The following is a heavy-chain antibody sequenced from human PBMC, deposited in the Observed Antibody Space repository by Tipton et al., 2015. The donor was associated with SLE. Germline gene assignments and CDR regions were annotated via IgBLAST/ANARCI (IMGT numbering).Heavy chain of an antibody. V-gene: IGHV3-7*01. CDR1: GFTFSSYW. D-gene: IGHD3-22*01. CDR3: ARGSSITMRGYFDY. CDR2: IKQDGSEK. Sequence: SLRLSCAASGFTFSSYWMNWVRQAPGKGLEWVANIKQDGSEKYYVDSVKGRFTISRDNAKNSLYLQMNSLRAEDTAVYYCARGSSITMRGYFDYWGQGTLVTVSS. J-gene: IGHJ4*02.